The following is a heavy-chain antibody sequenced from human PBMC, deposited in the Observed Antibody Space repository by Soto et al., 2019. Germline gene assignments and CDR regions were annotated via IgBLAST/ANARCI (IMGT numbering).Heavy chain of an antibody. J-gene: IGHJ6*01. CDR2: LSAPGVTT. Sequence: PGGSLRLSCAASGFVFSSYAMTWVRQAPGKGLEWVSTLSAPGVTTYYADSVQGRFTISRDNSKNTLYLLMDSLRAEDTAVYYCAKDTTYYCDTRGHPDAMDVRGQGTTGTGSS. CDR3: AKDTTYYCDTRGHPDAMDV. V-gene: IGHV3-23*01. D-gene: IGHD3-22*01. CDR1: GFVFSSYA.